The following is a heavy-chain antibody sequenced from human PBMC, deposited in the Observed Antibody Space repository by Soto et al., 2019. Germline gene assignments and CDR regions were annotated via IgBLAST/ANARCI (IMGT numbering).Heavy chain of an antibody. V-gene: IGHV4-30-2*01. CDR3: ARVPDY. D-gene: IGHD2-2*01. CDR2: IYHRWST. J-gene: IGHJ4*02. CDR1: GGAISSGGYS. Sequence: QLQLQESGSGLVKPSPTLSLTCAVSGGAISSGGYSWSWIRQPPGKVLEWIGYIYHRWSTYYHPSLKSRVTIAVDRSTNQFSLKLSSVTAADTAVSYCARVPDYWGQGTLVTVSS.